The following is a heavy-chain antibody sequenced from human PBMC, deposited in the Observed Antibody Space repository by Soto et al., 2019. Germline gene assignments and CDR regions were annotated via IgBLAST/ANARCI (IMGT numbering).Heavy chain of an antibody. Sequence: ASVKVSCKASGYTFTGYYMHWVRQAPGQGLEWMGWINPNSGGTNYAQKFQGRVTMTRDMSKNQFSLKLNSVTAADTAVYYCARARWYDAFDVWGQGTVVTVSS. J-gene: IGHJ3*01. CDR2: INPNSGGT. D-gene: IGHD2-15*01. CDR3: ARARWYDAFDV. V-gene: IGHV1-2*02. CDR1: GYTFTGYY.